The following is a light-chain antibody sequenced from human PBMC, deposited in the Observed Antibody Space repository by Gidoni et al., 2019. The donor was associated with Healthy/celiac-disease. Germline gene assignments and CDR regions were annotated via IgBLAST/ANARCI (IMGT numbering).Light chain of an antibody. CDR2: AAS. CDR1: QGISSY. CDR3: QQLNSYPPLT. V-gene: IGKV1-9*01. Sequence: DIQLTQSPSFLSASVGDRVTITCWASQGISSYLAWYQQKTGKAPKLLIYAASTLQSGVPSRFSGSGSGTEFTLTISSLQPEDFATYYCQQLNSYPPLTFGGGTKVEIK. J-gene: IGKJ4*01.